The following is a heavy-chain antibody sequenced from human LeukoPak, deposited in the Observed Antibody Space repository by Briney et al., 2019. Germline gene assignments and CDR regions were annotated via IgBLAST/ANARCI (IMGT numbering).Heavy chain of an antibody. V-gene: IGHV3-66*01. CDR3: ARDAGHDPGYFDY. Sequence: GGSLRLSCAASGFTVSNNYMSWVRQAPARGLEWVSLIYSGGSTYHADSVRGRFTISRDNSKNTLYLQMNSLRAEDTAVYFCARDAGHDPGYFDYWGQGTLVTVSP. CDR1: GFTVSNNY. CDR2: IYSGGST. J-gene: IGHJ4*02.